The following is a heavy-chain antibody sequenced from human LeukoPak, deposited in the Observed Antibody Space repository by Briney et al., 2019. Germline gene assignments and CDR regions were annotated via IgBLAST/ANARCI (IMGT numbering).Heavy chain of an antibody. J-gene: IGHJ6*03. CDR2: ISGSGGST. Sequence: GGSLRLSCAASGFTFSSYAMSWVRQAPGKGLEWVSAISGSGGSTYYADSVKGRFTISRDNSKNTLYLQMNSLRAEDTAVYYCARAVYGSGNWGYYYYMDVWGKGTTVTISS. D-gene: IGHD3-10*01. CDR3: ARAVYGSGNWGYYYYMDV. V-gene: IGHV3-23*01. CDR1: GFTFSSYA.